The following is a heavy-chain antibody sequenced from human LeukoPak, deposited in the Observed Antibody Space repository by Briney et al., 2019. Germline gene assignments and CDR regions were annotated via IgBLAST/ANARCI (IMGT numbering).Heavy chain of an antibody. CDR3: ARAGGTERIYYYYGMDV. Sequence: SVKVSCKASGGTFGSYAISWVRQAPGQGLEWTGRIIPIFGIANYAQKFQGRVTITADKSTSTAYMELSSLRSEDTAVYYCARAGGTERIYYYYGMDVWGQGTTVTVSS. CDR1: GGTFGSYA. CDR2: IIPIFGIA. V-gene: IGHV1-69*04. D-gene: IGHD2/OR15-2a*01. J-gene: IGHJ6*02.